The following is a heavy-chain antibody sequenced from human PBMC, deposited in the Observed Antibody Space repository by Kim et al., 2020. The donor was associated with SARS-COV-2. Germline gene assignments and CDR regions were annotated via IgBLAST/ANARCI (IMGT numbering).Heavy chain of an antibody. Sequence: SETLSLTCTVSGGSISSSSYYWGWIRQPPGKGLEWIGSIYYSGSTYYNPSLKSRVTISVDTSKNQFSLKLSSVTAADTAVYYCARRANGFDYWGQGTLVTVSS. J-gene: IGHJ4*02. D-gene: IGHD1-1*01. CDR3: ARRANGFDY. V-gene: IGHV4-39*01. CDR1: GGSISSSSYY. CDR2: IYYSGST.